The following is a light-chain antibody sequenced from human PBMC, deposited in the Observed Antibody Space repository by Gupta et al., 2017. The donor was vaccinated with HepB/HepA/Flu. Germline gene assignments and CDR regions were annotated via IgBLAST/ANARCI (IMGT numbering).Light chain of an antibody. J-gene: IGLJ2*01. CDR3: SSYAGSSVV. CDR2: EVN. CDR1: SSDVGGYNF. Sequence: QSALTQPPSASGSPGQSVTISCTGTSSDVGGYNFVSWYQQHPGKAPKLNIYEVNKRPSGVPDRFSGSKSGNTVSLTVSGLQAEDEAYYHCSSYAGSSVVFGGGTKLTVL. V-gene: IGLV2-8*01.